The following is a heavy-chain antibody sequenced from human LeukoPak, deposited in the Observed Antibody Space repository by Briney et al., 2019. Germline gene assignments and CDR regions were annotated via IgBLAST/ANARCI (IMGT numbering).Heavy chain of an antibody. CDR3: AKERETYYYDSSGYRRYGDY. CDR1: GFTVSSNS. CDR2: ISSSSSYI. D-gene: IGHD3-22*01. Sequence: PGGSLRLSCTVSGFTVSSNSMSWVRQAPGKGLEWVSSISSSSSYIYYADSVKGRFTISRDNAKNSLYLQMNSLRAEDTAVYYCAKERETYYYDSSGYRRYGDYWGQGTLVTVSS. J-gene: IGHJ4*02. V-gene: IGHV3-21*01.